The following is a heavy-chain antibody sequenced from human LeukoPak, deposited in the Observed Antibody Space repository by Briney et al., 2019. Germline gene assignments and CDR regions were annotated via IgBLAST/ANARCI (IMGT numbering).Heavy chain of an antibody. CDR1: GGSISGYY. CDR2: MYYSGST. Sequence: SETLSLTCTVSGGSISGYYWSWIRQPPGKGLEWIGYMYYSGSTNYNPSLRSRVTISVDTSKNQFSLTLSSVTAADTAVYYCARRGGHGGSFDYWGQGTLVTVSS. J-gene: IGHJ4*02. V-gene: IGHV4-59*08. D-gene: IGHD4-23*01. CDR3: ARRGGHGGSFDY.